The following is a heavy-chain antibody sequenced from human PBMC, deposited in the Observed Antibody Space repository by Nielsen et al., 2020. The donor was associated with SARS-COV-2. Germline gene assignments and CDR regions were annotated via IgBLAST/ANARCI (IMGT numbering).Heavy chain of an antibody. CDR3: AREDVVVVPAAKGSSYYGMDV. Sequence: WIRQPPGKGLEWVAVISYDGSNKYYADSVKGRFTISRDNSKNTLYLQMNSLRTEDTAVYYCAREDVVVVPAAKGSSYYGMDVWGQGTTVTVSS. J-gene: IGHJ6*02. D-gene: IGHD2-2*01. V-gene: IGHV3-30-3*01. CDR2: ISYDGSNK.